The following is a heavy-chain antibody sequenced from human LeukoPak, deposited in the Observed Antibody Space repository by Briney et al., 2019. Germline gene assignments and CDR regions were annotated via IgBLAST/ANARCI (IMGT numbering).Heavy chain of an antibody. CDR2: ISGSGGRT. V-gene: IGHV3-23*01. Sequence: QPGGSLRLSCAASGFTFSSYAMSWVRQAPGKGLEWVSSISGSGGRTYYADSVKGRFTISRDNSKNTLYLQMNSLRVEDTAVYYCAKDYNYDSSGYPFGYWGQGTLVTVSS. J-gene: IGHJ4*02. D-gene: IGHD3-22*01. CDR3: AKDYNYDSSGYPFGY. CDR1: GFTFSSYA.